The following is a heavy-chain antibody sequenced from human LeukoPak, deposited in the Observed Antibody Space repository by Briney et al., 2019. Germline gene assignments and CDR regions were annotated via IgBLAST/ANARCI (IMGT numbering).Heavy chain of an antibody. CDR2: TYDSGYT. J-gene: IGHJ4*02. Sequence: PSETLSLTCTVSGGSVSSGSYYWSWIRLPPGKGLEWIGYTYDSGYTNYNPSLKSRVTISVDMSKNQFSLKLSSVTAADTAVYYCARVMGSGWTGFDYWGQGTLVTVSS. V-gene: IGHV4-61*01. CDR1: GGSVSSGSYY. CDR3: ARVMGSGWTGFDY. D-gene: IGHD6-19*01.